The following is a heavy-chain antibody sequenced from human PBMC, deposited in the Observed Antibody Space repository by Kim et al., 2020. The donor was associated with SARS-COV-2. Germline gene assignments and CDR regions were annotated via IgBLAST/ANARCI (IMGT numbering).Heavy chain of an antibody. V-gene: IGHV3-7*01. J-gene: IGHJ4*02. Sequence: GGSLRLSCAASGFTFSTYWMSWVRQAPGKGLEWVAHINVDGSEKYYEDSVKGRFTISRDNAKNSLYLQMNSLRADDTAVYYCAEDSVLDYWGQGTLVTVSS. D-gene: IGHD2-8*01. CDR2: INVDGSEK. CDR3: AEDSVLDY. CDR1: GFTFSTYW.